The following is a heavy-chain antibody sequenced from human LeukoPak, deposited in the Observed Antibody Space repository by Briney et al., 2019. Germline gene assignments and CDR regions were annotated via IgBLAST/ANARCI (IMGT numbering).Heavy chain of an antibody. Sequence: GGSLRLSCAASGFTFSSYWMTWVRQAPGKGLEWVANIKKDGSEKFYVDSVKGRFTISRDNAKNSLYLQMNSLRVEDTAVHYCARVSGYRYGLANWGQGTLVTVSS. CDR1: GFTFSSYW. CDR3: ARVSGYRYGLAN. D-gene: IGHD5-18*01. V-gene: IGHV3-7*04. J-gene: IGHJ4*02. CDR2: IKKDGSEK.